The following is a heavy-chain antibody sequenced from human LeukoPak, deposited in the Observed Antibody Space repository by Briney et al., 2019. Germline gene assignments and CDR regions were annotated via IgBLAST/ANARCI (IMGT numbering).Heavy chain of an antibody. Sequence: MSSETLSLTRAVYGGSVSGYYWSWIRQPPGKGREWSGEINHSGSTNYNPSLNSRVTLSVDPSKNHFCLKPSSLTGTHTALYFCARAKKRPARVIDYWGPGTLVTVSS. CDR1: GGSVSGYY. CDR2: INHSGST. CDR3: ARAKKRPARVIDY. V-gene: IGHV4-34*01. D-gene: IGHD6-6*01. J-gene: IGHJ4*02.